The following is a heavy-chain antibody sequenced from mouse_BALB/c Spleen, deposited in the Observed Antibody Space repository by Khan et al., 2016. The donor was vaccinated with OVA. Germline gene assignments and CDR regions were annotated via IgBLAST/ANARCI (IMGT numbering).Heavy chain of an antibody. CDR1: GYTFSSYW. V-gene: IGHV1-9*01. Sequence: QVQLKQSGAELMKPGASVKISCKATGYTFSSYWIEWVKQRPGHGLEWIGEILPGSGSTNYNEKFKGQATFTADTSSNTAYMQLSSLTSEDSAVYDGARYYGSSYWFAYWCQGTLVTVTA. J-gene: IGHJ3*01. CDR3: ARYYGSSYWFAY. D-gene: IGHD1-1*01. CDR2: ILPGSGST.